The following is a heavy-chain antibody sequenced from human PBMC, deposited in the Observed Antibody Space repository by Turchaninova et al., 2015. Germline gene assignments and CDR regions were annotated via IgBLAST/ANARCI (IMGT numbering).Heavy chain of an antibody. Sequence: QVQLQESGPGLVKPSETLSLACAVSGYSISSGYYWGWIPLPPGKGRDWIGGIYHSGSTYYNPTLKSRVALSVDTSKNQFSLKRSSVTAADTAVYYCAKTENYFDYWGQGPLVTVSS. CDR1: GYSISSGYY. CDR2: IYHSGST. D-gene: IGHD2-21*02. J-gene: IGHJ4*02. V-gene: IGHV4-38-2*01. CDR3: AKTENYFDY.